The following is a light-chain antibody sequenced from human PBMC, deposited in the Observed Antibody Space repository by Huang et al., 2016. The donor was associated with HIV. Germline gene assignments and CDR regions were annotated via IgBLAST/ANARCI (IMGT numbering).Light chain of an antibody. Sequence: VILTQSPATLLVSPGEGATLSGRASQNICTQLAWYQQRPGQAPSVLMFGASTRATGGPARCNGRGAGTEFNLNISGLQSEDFATYYCQHYNNWPPLSFGGGTEVDIK. CDR1: QNICTQ. CDR3: QHYNNWPPLS. V-gene: IGKV3-15*01. J-gene: IGKJ4*01. CDR2: GAS.